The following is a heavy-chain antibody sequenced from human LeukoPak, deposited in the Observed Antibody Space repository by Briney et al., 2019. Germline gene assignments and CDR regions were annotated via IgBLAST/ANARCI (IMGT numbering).Heavy chain of an antibody. D-gene: IGHD1-26*01. CDR3: ARGGYSGTYYFDY. Sequence: GRSLRLSCAASGFTFSTYGMHWVRQAPGRGLEWVAVVWYDGSNIHYVDSVKGRFTISRDNSKSTLYLQMNSLTAEDTAVYYCARGGYSGTYYFDYWGRGTLVTVSS. J-gene: IGHJ4*02. CDR2: VWYDGSNI. V-gene: IGHV3-33*01. CDR1: GFTFSTYG.